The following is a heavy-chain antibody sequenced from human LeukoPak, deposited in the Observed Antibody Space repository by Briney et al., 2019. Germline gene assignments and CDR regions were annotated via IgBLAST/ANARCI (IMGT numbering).Heavy chain of an antibody. J-gene: IGHJ4*02. CDR2: IKSKTSVGTT. CDR3: TTYDSSGYYYELLY. D-gene: IGHD3-22*01. V-gene: IGHV3-15*01. Sequence: WGSLRLSCAASGFTFSNAWMSWVRQAPGKWLEWVGRIKSKTSVGTTDYAAPVKGRYTISRDDSKNTLYLQMNSLKTEDTAVYYCTTYDSSGYYYELLYWGQGALVTVS. CDR1: GFTFSNAW.